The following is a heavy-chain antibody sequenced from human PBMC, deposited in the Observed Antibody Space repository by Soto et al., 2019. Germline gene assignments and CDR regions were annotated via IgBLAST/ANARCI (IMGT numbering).Heavy chain of an antibody. Sequence: GGSLRLSCAASGFTFSSYDMSWVRQAPGKGLEWISTISISGDTTYDADSVKGRFTISRDNSKNMVYLQMNSLRDEETAVYYCAKDTPYTDYSKPYDSWGQGTLVTVSS. J-gene: IGHJ4*02. CDR3: AKDTPYTDYSKPYDS. V-gene: IGHV3-23*01. CDR1: GFTFSSYD. D-gene: IGHD5-12*01. CDR2: ISISGDTT.